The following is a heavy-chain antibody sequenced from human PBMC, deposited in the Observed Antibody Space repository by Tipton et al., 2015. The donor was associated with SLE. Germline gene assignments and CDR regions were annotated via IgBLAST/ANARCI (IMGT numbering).Heavy chain of an antibody. CDR1: GFTFDDYA. D-gene: IGHD3-10*01. CDR3: AEDPTMVQGVIMGGEFDY. CDR2: ISWNSGNI. J-gene: IGHJ4*02. V-gene: IGHV3-9*01. Sequence: SLRLSCAASGFTFDDYAMHWVRQAPGKGLEWVSGISWNSGNIDYADSVKGRFTISRDNAKNSPYLQMNSLRAEDTALYYCAEDPTMVQGVIMGGEFDYWGQGTLVTVSS.